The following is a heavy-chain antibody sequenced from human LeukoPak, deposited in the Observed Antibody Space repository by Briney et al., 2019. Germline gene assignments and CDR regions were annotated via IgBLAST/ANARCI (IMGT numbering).Heavy chain of an antibody. CDR1: GFSFSSYG. CDR2: ISYDGSNK. Sequence: PGGSLRLSCAASGFSFSSYGMHWVRQAPGKGLEWVAVISYDGSNKYYADSVKGRFTISRDNSRNTLYVQMNSLRAEDTAVYYCARLINYYYYMDVWGKGTTVTISS. CDR3: ARLINYYYYMDV. V-gene: IGHV3-30*03. J-gene: IGHJ6*03.